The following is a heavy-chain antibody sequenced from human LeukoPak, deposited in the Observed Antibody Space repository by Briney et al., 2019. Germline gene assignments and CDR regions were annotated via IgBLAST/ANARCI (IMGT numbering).Heavy chain of an antibody. J-gene: IGHJ6*02. D-gene: IGHD3-10*01. CDR3: ARDQSGLWFGELLYGMDV. CDR1: GFTFSSYA. Sequence: GESLRLSCAASGFTFSSYAVHWVRQAPGKGLEWVAVISYDGSNKYYADSVKGRFTISRDNSKNTLYLQMNSLRAEDTAVYYCARDQSGLWFGELLYGMDVWGQGTTVTVSS. CDR2: ISYDGSNK. V-gene: IGHV3-30-3*01.